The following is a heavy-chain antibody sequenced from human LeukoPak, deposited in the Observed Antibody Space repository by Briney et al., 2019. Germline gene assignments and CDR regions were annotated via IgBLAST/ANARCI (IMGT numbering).Heavy chain of an antibody. J-gene: IGHJ4*02. CDR3: ARANYYDISGYDY. D-gene: IGHD3-22*01. V-gene: IGHV3-48*03. CDR2: ITSRGNTI. Sequence: GGSLRLSCAASGLTFRSYEMNWVRQAPGKGLEWVSYITSRGNTIYYADSVKGRFTISRDNAKNSLYLQMNSLRAEDTAVYYCARANYYDISGYDYWGQGTLVTVSS. CDR1: GLTFRSYE.